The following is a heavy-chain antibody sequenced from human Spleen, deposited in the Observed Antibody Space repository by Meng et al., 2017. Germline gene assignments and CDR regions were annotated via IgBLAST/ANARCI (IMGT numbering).Heavy chain of an antibody. Sequence: QVPLATAVPVLVTPSPTPAPTCAISADSVSGNTATGSWIRQAPSRGLEWLGRTYYRSKWYDDYALSVKSRITINPGTSKNQFSLQLNSVTPEDTAVYYCARSLRGTNYFDLWGRGTLVTVSS. CDR3: ARSLRGTNYFDL. CDR2: TYYRSKWYD. D-gene: IGHD4-17*01. V-gene: IGHV6-1*01. J-gene: IGHJ2*01. CDR1: ADSVSGNTAT.